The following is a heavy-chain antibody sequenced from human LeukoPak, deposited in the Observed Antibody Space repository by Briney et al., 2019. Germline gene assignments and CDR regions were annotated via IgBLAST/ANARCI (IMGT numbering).Heavy chain of an antibody. V-gene: IGHV3-23*01. CDR2: ISGSGGST. CDR3: AKSWGGYNWYFDL. CDR1: GFTFSSYA. Sequence: PGGSLRLSCAASGFTFSSYAMSWVRQAPGKGLEWVSAISGSGGSTYYADSVKGRFTISGDNSKNTLYLQMNSLRAEDTAVYYCAKSWGGYNWYFDLWGRGTLVTVSS. J-gene: IGHJ2*01. D-gene: IGHD5-24*01.